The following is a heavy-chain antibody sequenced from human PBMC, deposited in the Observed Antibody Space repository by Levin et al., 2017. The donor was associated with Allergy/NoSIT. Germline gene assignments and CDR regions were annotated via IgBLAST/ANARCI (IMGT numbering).Heavy chain of an antibody. D-gene: IGHD6-13*01. CDR1: GFTFGDYA. V-gene: IGHV3-49*03. J-gene: IGHJ4*02. CDR3: TRDSAGTAYYFDY. Sequence: GGSLRLSCTASGFTFGDYAMSWFRQAPGKGLEWVGFIRSKAHGGTTEYAASVKGRFTISRDDSKSIAYLQMNSLKTEGTAVYYCTRDSAGTAYYFDYWGQGTLVTVSS. CDR2: IRSKAHGGTT.